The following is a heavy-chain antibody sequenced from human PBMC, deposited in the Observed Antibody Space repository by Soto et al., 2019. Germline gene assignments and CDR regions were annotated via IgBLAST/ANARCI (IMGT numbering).Heavy chain of an antibody. Sequence: GVSLRLSCETSGFNFSNYVMNWVRQAPGKGLEWVSTISTTFDTYYADSVKGRFTISRDNSKATLYLQMNGLRAEDTAIYYCAKEDNADMFFDPWALGSLVTVSP. V-gene: IGHV3-23*01. CDR1: GFNFSNYV. D-gene: IGHD3-10*02. CDR2: ISTTFDT. J-gene: IGHJ5*02. CDR3: AKEDNADMFFDP.